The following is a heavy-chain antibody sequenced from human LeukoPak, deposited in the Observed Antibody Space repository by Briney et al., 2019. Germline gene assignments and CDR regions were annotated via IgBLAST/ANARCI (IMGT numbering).Heavy chain of an antibody. D-gene: IGHD1-26*01. CDR3: AGEKQSGSDAFDI. Sequence: SETLSLTCTVSGGSISSSSYYWGWIRQPPGKGLEWIGSIYHSGSTYYNPSLKSRVTISVDTSKNQFSLKLSSVTAADTAVYYCAGEKQSGSDAFDIWGQGTMVTVSS. CDR1: GGSISSSSYY. V-gene: IGHV4-39*07. J-gene: IGHJ3*02. CDR2: IYHSGST.